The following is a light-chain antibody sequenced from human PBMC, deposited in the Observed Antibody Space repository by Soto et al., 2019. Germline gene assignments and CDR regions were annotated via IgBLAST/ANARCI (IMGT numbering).Light chain of an antibody. J-gene: IGKJ5*01. CDR3: HQRQYWPPIT. CDR2: DAS. Sequence: DIVLTQSPATLSLSPCERATLSSSASQSVSTYLAWYQQKPGQAPRLLISDASNRATGIPARFSGSGSGTDFTLTISSLEPEDFAVYYCHQRQYWPPITFGQGTRLEIK. V-gene: IGKV3-11*01. CDR1: QSVSTY.